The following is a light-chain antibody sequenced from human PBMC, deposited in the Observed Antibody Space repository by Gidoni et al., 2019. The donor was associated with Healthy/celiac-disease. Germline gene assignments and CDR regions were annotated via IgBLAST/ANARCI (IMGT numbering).Light chain of an antibody. Sequence: DIQMTQSPSSLSASVGDRVTITCWASQSISSYLSWYQQKPGKAPKILIYAASSLQIGVPSRFCGSRCGTDFTLTSSSLQPEDFVTDYCQQRYSTPRNTVGEGTKLEIK. J-gene: IGKJ2*01. V-gene: IGKV1-39*01. CDR1: QSISSY. CDR2: AAS. CDR3: QQRYSTPRNT.